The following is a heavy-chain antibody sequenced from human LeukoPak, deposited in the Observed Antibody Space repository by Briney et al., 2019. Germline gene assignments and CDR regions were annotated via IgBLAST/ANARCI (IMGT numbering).Heavy chain of an antibody. CDR1: GGSISSYY. J-gene: IGHJ6*02. Sequence: SETLSLTCTVSGGSISSYYWSWIRQPPGKGLECIGYIYFSGSTNYNPSLESRVTISVDTSKNQFSLKLSSVTAADTAVYYCARGDIAVAGSPYYYYGMDVWGQGTTVTVSS. CDR3: ARGDIAVAGSPYYYYGMDV. D-gene: IGHD6-19*01. CDR2: IYFSGST. V-gene: IGHV4-59*01.